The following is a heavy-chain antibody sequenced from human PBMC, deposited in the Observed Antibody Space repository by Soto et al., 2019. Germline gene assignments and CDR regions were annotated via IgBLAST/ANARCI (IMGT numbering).Heavy chain of an antibody. CDR3: ARVTPDTYYYYGMDV. J-gene: IGHJ6*01. Sequence: GQGLEWMGWISAYNGNTNYAQKLQGRVTMTTDTSTRTAYMELRSLRSDDTAVYYCARVTPDTYYYYGMDVWGQGLTLSVYS. CDR2: ISAYNGNT. D-gene: IGHD5-18*01. V-gene: IGHV1-18*01.